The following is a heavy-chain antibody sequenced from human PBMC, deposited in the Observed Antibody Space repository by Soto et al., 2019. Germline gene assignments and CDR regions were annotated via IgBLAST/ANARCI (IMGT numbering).Heavy chain of an antibody. CDR1: GYSISSGGYY. V-gene: IGHV4-31*03. D-gene: IGHD2-21*01. CDR2: IYYSGNT. CDR3: ARESRQYSRMNWLDP. Sequence: PSETLSLTCTVSGYSISSGGYYYSWIRQHPGEGLEWIGYIYYSGNTYYNPSLKSRVTISVDTSKNQFSLKLSSVTAADTAVYYCARESRQYSRMNWLDPWGQGTLVTVSS. J-gene: IGHJ5*02.